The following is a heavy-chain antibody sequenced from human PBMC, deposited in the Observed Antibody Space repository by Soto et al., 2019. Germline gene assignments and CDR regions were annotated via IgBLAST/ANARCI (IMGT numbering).Heavy chain of an antibody. D-gene: IGHD6-6*01. Sequence: PSETLSLTCPVSGGSISSSDNFWDWIRQPPGKGLEWIGYNYYSGITYYNPSLKSRVTISLDTSKNQFSLKLSSVTAADTAVYYCARGSSIAGLYYGMDVWGQGTTVT. J-gene: IGHJ6*02. CDR1: GGSISSSDNF. CDR3: ARGSSIAGLYYGMDV. CDR2: NYYSGIT. V-gene: IGHV4-31*03.